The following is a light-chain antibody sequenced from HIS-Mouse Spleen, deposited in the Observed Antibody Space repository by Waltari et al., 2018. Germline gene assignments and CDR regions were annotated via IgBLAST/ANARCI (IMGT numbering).Light chain of an antibody. CDR2: AAS. Sequence: DIQLTQSPSFLSASVGDRVTLTCRASQGISSYLAWYQQKPGKAPKLLIYAASTLQSGVPSRFSGSGSATEFTLTISSLQPEDFATYYCQQLNSYPPTFGQGTKVEIK. CDR1: QGISSY. J-gene: IGKJ1*01. V-gene: IGKV1-9*01. CDR3: QQLNSYPPT.